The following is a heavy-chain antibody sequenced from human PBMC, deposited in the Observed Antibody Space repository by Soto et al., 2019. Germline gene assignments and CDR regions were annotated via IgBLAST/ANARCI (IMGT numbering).Heavy chain of an antibody. CDR2: IHYSGTT. V-gene: IGHV4-39*01. Sequence: SETLSLTCRVSGDSLSDTIYYWGWVRQPPGKGLEWIGRIHYSGTTQLHPSLKTRVTISVDTSKNEFSLRLRSVTAADTAVYYCVTHLKAVAAATPYGGQGISVTVSS. CDR3: VTHLKAVAAATPY. J-gene: IGHJ4*02. CDR1: GDSLSDTIYY. D-gene: IGHD6-19*01.